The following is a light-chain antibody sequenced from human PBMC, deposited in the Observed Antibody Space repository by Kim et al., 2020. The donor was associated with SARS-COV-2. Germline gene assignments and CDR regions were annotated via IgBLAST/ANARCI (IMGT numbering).Light chain of an antibody. V-gene: IGKV3-15*01. J-gene: IGKJ2*03. CDR1: QCVSRN. CDR3: QQYNNWPRYS. Sequence: VYPGERASLSCSACQCVSRNISRSQQKPGHAPRLLIYGASTRATGIPARFSGSGSGTEFTLTISRLQSEDFAVYYCQQYNNWPRYSFGQGTKLEI. CDR2: GAS.